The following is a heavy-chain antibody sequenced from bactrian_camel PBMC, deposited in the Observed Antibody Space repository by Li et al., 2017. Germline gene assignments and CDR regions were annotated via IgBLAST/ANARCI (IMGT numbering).Heavy chain of an antibody. V-gene: IGHV3S53*01. CDR2: IDTDGST. Sequence: HVQLVESGGGSVQAGGSLTLSCAASGDTFSSYCMGWFRQAPGKEREGVAAIDTDGSTSYADSVKGRFTISQDNAKNTLYLQMNSLKPEDTAMYYCAADSRWVCYSASWSEYNYWGQGTQVTVS. CDR1: GDTFSSYC. D-gene: IGHD1*01. CDR3: AADSRWVCYSASWSEYNY. J-gene: IGHJ4*01.